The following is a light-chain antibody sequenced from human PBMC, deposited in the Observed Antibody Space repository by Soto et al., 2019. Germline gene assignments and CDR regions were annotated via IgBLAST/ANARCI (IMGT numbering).Light chain of an antibody. Sequence: IQLTPSPSSLSASVGDRVTITCRASQGISSHLAWYQQRPGKAPVLLIYGASNLQSGVPSRSSGSGSGTAITLTISSLQPEDFATYYCQQFSGYPLAFGQGTRLDIK. V-gene: IGKV1-9*01. J-gene: IGKJ5*01. CDR1: QGISSH. CDR3: QQFSGYPLA. CDR2: GAS.